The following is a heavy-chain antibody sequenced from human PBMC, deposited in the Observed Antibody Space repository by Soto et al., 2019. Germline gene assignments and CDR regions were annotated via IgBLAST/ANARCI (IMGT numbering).Heavy chain of an antibody. CDR3: ARGGGDILTGGYYYYGMDV. V-gene: IGHV1-2*02. D-gene: IGHD3-9*01. CDR2: INPNSGGT. Sequence: XSVKVSFNASGYPFTGYYMHWVRQAPGQGLKWMGWINPNSGGTNYAQKFQGRVTMTRDTSISTAYMELSRLRSDDTAVYYCARGGGDILTGGYYYYGMDVWGQGTTVTVSS. J-gene: IGHJ6*02. CDR1: GYPFTGYY.